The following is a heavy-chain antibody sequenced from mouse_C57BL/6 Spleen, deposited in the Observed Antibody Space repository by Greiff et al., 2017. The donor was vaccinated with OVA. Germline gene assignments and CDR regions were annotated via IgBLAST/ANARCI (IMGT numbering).Heavy chain of an antibody. CDR1: GYTFTSYW. CDR3: ARSWYEDFDV. CDR2: IHPNSGST. D-gene: IGHD2-14*01. J-gene: IGHJ1*03. Sequence: QVQLQQSGAELVKPGASVKLSCKASGYTFTSYWMHWVKQRPGQGLEWIGMIHPNSGSTNYNEKFKSKATLTVDKSSSTAYMQLSSLTSEDSAVYYCARSWYEDFDVWGTGTTVTVSS. V-gene: IGHV1-64*01.